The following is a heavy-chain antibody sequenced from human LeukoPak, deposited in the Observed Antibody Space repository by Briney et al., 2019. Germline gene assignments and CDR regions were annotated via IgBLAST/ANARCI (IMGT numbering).Heavy chain of an antibody. CDR1: GGSISSGGYY. CDR2: IYYSGST. Sequence: PSETLSLTCTVSGGSISSGGYYWSWIRQHPGKGLEWIGYIYYSGSTYYNPSLKSRVTISVDTSKNQFSLKLSSVTAADTAVYYCARWSRSYRMFDPWGQGTLVIVSS. V-gene: IGHV4-31*03. D-gene: IGHD3-16*02. CDR3: ARWSRSYRMFDP. J-gene: IGHJ5*02.